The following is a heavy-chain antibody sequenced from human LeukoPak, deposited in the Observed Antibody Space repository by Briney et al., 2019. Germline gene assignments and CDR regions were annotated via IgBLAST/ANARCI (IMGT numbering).Heavy chain of an antibody. CDR3: ARFQGAHY. D-gene: IGHD4/OR15-4a*01. V-gene: IGHV3-21*01. Sequence: GGSLRLSCAASGFTFSTYSMSWVRQAPGMGLEWVSSISSSSTYIYYADSVKGRFTISRDNTKNSLYLQMNSLRAEDTAVYYCARFQGAHYWGQGTLVTVSS. CDR1: GFTFSTYS. J-gene: IGHJ4*02. CDR2: ISSSSTYI.